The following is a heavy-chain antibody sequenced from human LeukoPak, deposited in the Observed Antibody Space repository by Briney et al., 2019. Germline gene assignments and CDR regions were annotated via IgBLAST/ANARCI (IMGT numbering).Heavy chain of an antibody. CDR1: GFTFSNYW. V-gene: IGHV3-74*03. CDR2: IKGDGGEI. Sequence: PGGSLRLSCAASGFTFSNYWMRWVRQAPGKGLVWVSGIKGDGGEITYADSVKGRVTISRDNSKNTLYLQMNSLRAEDTAVYYCVRTTAVITSVDYWGQGTLVTVSS. CDR3: VRTTAVITSVDY. D-gene: IGHD2-21*02. J-gene: IGHJ4*02.